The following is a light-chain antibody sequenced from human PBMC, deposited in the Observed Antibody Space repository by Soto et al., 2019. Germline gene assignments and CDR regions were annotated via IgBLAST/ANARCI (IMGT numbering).Light chain of an antibody. CDR1: QSVRSNY. CDR2: GAS. V-gene: IGKV3-20*01. CDR3: QQYGGSPYT. Sequence: EIVLTQSPGTLSLSPGERATLSCRASQSVRSNYLAWYQRKPGQAPRLLIYGASTMATGIPDRFSGTGSGTDFTLTISRLESEDFAVYYCQQYGGSPYTFGQGTKLEIK. J-gene: IGKJ2*01.